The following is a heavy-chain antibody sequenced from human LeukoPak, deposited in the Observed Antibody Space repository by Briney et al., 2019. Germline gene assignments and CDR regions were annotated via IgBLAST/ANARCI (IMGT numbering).Heavy chain of an antibody. V-gene: IGHV4-34*01. CDR1: GGSFSDYY. D-gene: IGHD5-18*01. J-gene: IGHJ4*02. Sequence: SETLSPTCAVYGGSFSDYYWSWIRQPPGKGLEWIGEINHSGSTNYNPSLKSRVTISVDTSKNQFSLKLSSVTAADTAVYYCARGRSGYSYGPRFDYWGQGTLVTVSS. CDR2: INHSGST. CDR3: ARGRSGYSYGPRFDY.